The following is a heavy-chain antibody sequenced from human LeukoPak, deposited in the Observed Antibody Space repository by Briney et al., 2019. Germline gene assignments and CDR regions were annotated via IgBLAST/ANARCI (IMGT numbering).Heavy chain of an antibody. J-gene: IGHJ4*02. Sequence: GGSLRLSCAASGFTFSTYSMNWVRQAPGKGLEWVSSISSSSSYIYYADSVKGRFTISRDNAKNSLYLQMNSLRAEDTAVYYCARVSTVTLAFDYWGQGTLVTVSS. D-gene: IGHD4-11*01. CDR2: ISSSSSYI. V-gene: IGHV3-21*01. CDR1: GFTFSTYS. CDR3: ARVSTVTLAFDY.